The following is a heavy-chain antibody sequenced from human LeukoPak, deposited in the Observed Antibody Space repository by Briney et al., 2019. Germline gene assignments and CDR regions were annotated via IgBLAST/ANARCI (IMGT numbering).Heavy chain of an antibody. CDR2: ISGSGGST. V-gene: IGHV3-23*01. Sequence: GGSLRLSCAASGFTFSSYAMSWVRQAPGKGLEWVSAISGSGGSTYYADSVEGRFTISRDNSKNTLYLQMNSLRAEDTAVYYCAKLHIVVVPAAPSGYWGQGTLVTVSS. CDR1: GFTFSSYA. CDR3: AKLHIVVVPAAPSGY. J-gene: IGHJ4*02. D-gene: IGHD2-2*01.